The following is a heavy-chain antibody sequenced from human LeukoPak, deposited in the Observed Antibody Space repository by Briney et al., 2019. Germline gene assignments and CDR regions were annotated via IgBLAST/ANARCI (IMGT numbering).Heavy chain of an antibody. D-gene: IGHD5-12*01. J-gene: IGHJ5*02. CDR2: IYYSGST. CDR3: ARATEGRSNWFDP. Sequence: PSETLSLTCTLSGGSISSFYWSWLRQPPGEGLEWIGYIYYSGSTNYNPSLKRRVTISVDTSKNQFSLKLSSVTAADTAVYYCARATEGRSNWFDPWGQGTLVTVSS. CDR1: GGSISSFY. V-gene: IGHV4-59*01.